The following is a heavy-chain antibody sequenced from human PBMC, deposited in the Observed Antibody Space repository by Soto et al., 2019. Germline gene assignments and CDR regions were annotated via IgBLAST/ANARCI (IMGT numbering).Heavy chain of an antibody. J-gene: IGHJ4*02. D-gene: IGHD6-6*01. CDR2: ISQSGNT. Sequence: QVQLHQWGAGLLKPSETLSLACSIYSGSFSGYYWSWIRQPPGKGLEWIGEISQSGNTNYSPSFTSRVSISIDTSMKQFSLNLASVSAADTAVYYCARAPKVSGSSQTRPDFWGQGTLVTVSS. V-gene: IGHV4-34*01. CDR1: SGSFSGYY. CDR3: ARAPKVSGSSQTRPDF.